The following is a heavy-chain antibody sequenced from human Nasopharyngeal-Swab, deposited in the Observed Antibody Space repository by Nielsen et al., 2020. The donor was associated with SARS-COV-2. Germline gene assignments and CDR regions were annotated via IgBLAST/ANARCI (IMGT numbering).Heavy chain of an antibody. J-gene: IGHJ6*02. Sequence: GGSLRLSCAASGFSFSDFYMSWIRQAPGKGLEWVSYIHTSGTYTDYADSVKGRFTISRGNAKNSLYLQMNTLRTEDTAVYYCARGHYGLDVWGQGTTVTVSS. V-gene: IGHV3-11*06. CDR3: ARGHYGLDV. CDR2: IHTSGTYT. CDR1: GFSFSDFY.